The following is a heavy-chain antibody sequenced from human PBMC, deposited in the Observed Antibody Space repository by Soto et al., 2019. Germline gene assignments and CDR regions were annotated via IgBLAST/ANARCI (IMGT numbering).Heavy chain of an antibody. CDR2: IYSGGST. V-gene: IGHV3-53*01. J-gene: IGHJ4*02. D-gene: IGHD3-10*01. Sequence: PGGSLRLSCAASGFTVSSNYMSWVRQAPGKGLEWVSVIYSGGSTYYADSVKGRFTISRDNSKNTLYLQMNSLRAEDTAVYYCASEGFGELGGFDYWGQGTLVTVSS. CDR1: GFTVSSNY. CDR3: ASEGFGELGGFDY.